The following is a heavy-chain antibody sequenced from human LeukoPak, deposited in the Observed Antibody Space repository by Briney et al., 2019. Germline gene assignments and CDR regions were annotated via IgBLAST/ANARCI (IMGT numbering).Heavy chain of an antibody. CDR1: GDSINSFY. V-gene: IGHV4-59*08. CDR2: IYYSGNT. J-gene: IGHJ4*02. D-gene: IGHD5-24*01. CDR3: ARHDGRDGYLLDL. Sequence: PSGTLSLTCTVSGDSINSFYWSWIRQPPGKGLEWIGYIYYSGNTSLNPSLKGRVTISIDTSKTLSLKLSSVTAADTAIYYCARHDGRDGYLLDLWGQGTLVTVSS.